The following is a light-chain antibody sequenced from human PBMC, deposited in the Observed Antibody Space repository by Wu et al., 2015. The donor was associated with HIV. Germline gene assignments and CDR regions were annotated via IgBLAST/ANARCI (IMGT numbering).Light chain of an antibody. Sequence: AIRMTQSPSSLSASTGDRVTITCRASQAISTYLAWYQQQPGKAPKLLIFAASVLQSGVPSRFSGSGSGTDFTLTITNPQSEDLGTYYCHQYYSYPLSFGGGTKVEIK. J-gene: IGKJ4*01. V-gene: IGKV1-8*01. CDR3: HQYYSYPLS. CDR2: AAS. CDR1: QAISTY.